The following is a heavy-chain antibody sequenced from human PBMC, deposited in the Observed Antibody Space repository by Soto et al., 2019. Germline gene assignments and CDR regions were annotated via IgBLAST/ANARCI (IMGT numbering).Heavy chain of an antibody. D-gene: IGHD1-26*01. CDR2: ISSSSSTI. CDR3: ARKGRGSIGAHYYYGMDV. V-gene: IGHV3-48*02. Sequence: GGSLRLSCAASGFTFSSYSINWVRQAPGKGLEWVSYISSSSSTIYYADSVKGRFTISRDNAKNSLYLQMNSLRDEDTAVYYCARKGRGSIGAHYYYGMDVWGQGTTVTVSS. J-gene: IGHJ6*02. CDR1: GFTFSSYS.